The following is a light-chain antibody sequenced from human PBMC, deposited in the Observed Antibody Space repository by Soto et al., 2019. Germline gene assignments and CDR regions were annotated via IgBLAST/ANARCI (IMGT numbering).Light chain of an antibody. CDR1: SNDIGRYNY. CDR2: DVT. CDR3: CAHTGTSIL. J-gene: IGLJ2*01. V-gene: IGLV2-11*01. Sequence: QSVLTQPPSVSGSPGQSVTISCTGTSNDIGRYNYVSWYQQRPGKAPKLILYDVTKRPSGVPDRFFGSKSGNTASLTISGLQADDEADYCCCAHTGTSILFGGGTKLTVL.